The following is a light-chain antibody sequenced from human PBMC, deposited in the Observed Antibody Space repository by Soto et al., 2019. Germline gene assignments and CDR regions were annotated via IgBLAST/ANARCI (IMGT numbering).Light chain of an antibody. CDR3: RQSYSTPRT. V-gene: IGKV1-39*01. Sequence: IQMTQSPSSLSASVGDRVTITCRASQSMTSCVNSYQHKPRKAPALLIDAATTLHSAVTSRFSGSGTGTAFTITTISLQHEDFATYYHRQSYSTPRTFGQGTKVAIK. J-gene: IGKJ1*01. CDR1: QSMTSC. CDR2: AAT.